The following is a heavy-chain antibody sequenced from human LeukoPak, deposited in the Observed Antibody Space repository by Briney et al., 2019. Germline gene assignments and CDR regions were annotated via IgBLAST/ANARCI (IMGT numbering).Heavy chain of an antibody. CDR2: MNPNSGNT. V-gene: IGHV1-8*01. CDR1: GYSENFYG. J-gene: IGHJ6*03. Sequence: GASVKVSCKTSGYSENFYGITWVRQVAGQGLEWMGWMNPNSGNTGYAQKFQGRVTITRNTSISTAYMELSSLRSEDTAVYYCARLIEDYYYYYMDVWGKGTTVTVSS. CDR3: ARLIEDYYYYYMDV. D-gene: IGHD2-8*01.